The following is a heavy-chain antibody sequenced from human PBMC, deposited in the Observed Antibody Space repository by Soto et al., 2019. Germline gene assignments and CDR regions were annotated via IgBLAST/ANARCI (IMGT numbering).Heavy chain of an antibody. CDR2: INAGNGNT. V-gene: IGHV1-3*01. J-gene: IGHJ5*02. Sequence: QVQLVQSGAEVKKPGASVKVSCKASGYTFTSYAMHWVRQAPGQRLEWMGWINAGNGNTKYSHKFQGRVTITRDTPASTAYMELSSLRSEDTAVYYCARDLKRFAPWGQGTLVTVAS. CDR1: GYTFTSYA. CDR3: ARDLKRFAP.